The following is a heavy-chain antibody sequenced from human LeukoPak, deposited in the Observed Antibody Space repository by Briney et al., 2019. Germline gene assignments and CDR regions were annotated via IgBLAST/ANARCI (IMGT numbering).Heavy chain of an antibody. V-gene: IGHV3-23*01. CDR1: GFTFSSYA. D-gene: IGHD6-19*01. Sequence: GGSLRLSCAASGFTFSSYAMSWARQAPGKGLEWISDISGSGGGTYYADSVKGRFTISRDNSKNTLYLQMNSLRAEDTAVYYCAVSSGSIYFAYWGQGTLVTVSS. CDR2: ISGSGGGT. CDR3: AVSSGSIYFAY. J-gene: IGHJ4*02.